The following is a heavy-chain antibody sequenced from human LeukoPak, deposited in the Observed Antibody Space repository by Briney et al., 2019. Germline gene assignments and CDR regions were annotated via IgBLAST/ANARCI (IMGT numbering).Heavy chain of an antibody. D-gene: IGHD3-16*01. CDR2: IPYDGRHT. J-gene: IGHJ4*02. CDR1: GFTFRNYA. Sequence: GRSLRLSCAASGFTFRNYAMHWVRQAPGKGLEWVAVIPYDGRHTYYVDSVKGRFTVSRDNSKNTLDLQMNSLRVEDTAVYYCARDWGFDYWGQGTLVTVSS. V-gene: IGHV3-30*01. CDR3: ARDWGFDY.